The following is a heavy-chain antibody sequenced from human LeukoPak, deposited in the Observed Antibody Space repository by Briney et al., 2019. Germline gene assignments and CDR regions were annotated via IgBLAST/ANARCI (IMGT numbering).Heavy chain of an antibody. CDR3: ARRSVIDAFDI. CDR2: IYSGGST. Sequence: PGGSLRLSCAASGFTVSSNYMSWVRQAPVKGLEWVSVIYSGGSTYSADSVKGRFTISRDNSKNMLYLQMNSLRAEDAAVYYCARRSVIDAFDIWGQGTMVTVSS. D-gene: IGHD3-22*01. V-gene: IGHV3-66*01. J-gene: IGHJ3*02. CDR1: GFTVSSNY.